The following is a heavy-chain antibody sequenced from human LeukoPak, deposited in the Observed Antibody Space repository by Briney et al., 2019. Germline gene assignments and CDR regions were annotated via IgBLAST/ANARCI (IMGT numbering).Heavy chain of an antibody. CDR1: GGSISSSSYY. CDR3: ARDEVGGSYAY. Sequence: PSETLSLTCTVSGGSISSSSYYWGWIRQPPGKGLEWVANIKEDGSKKDYVDSVKGRFTISRDNAKNSLYLEMNSLRAEDTAVYYCARDEVGGSYAYWGQGTLVTVSS. D-gene: IGHD1-26*01. CDR2: IKEDGSKK. J-gene: IGHJ4*02. V-gene: IGHV3-7*01.